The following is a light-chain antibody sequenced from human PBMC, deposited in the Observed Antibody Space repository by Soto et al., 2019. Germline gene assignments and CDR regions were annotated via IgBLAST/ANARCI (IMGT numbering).Light chain of an antibody. V-gene: IGKV1-39*01. CDR1: QSINRY. CDR3: QQSYTTPRT. Sequence: DIQMTQSPSSLSASVGDRVTITCRTSQSINRYLNWYQQKPGKAPKILIYAASSLQSGVPSRFSGSGSGTDFTITISSLQPEDFATYYCQQSYTTPRTFGQGTKVEIK. J-gene: IGKJ1*01. CDR2: AAS.